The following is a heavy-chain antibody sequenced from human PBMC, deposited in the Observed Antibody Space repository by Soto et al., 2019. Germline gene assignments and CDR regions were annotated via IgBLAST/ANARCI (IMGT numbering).Heavy chain of an antibody. CDR1: GFTFTSSA. Sequence: GASVKVSCKASGFTFTSSAVQWVRQARGQRLEWIGWIVVGSGNTNYAQKFQERVTITRDMSTSTAYMELSSLRSEDTAVYYCAKYRHIVVVTASPAFDIWGQGTMVTVSS. CDR3: AKYRHIVVVTASPAFDI. D-gene: IGHD2-21*02. CDR2: IVVGSGNT. J-gene: IGHJ3*02. V-gene: IGHV1-58*01.